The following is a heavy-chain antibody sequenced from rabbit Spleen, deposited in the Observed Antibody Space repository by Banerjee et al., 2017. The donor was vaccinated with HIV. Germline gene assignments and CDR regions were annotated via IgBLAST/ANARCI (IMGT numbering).Heavy chain of an antibody. CDR1: GFSFSSRYY. CDR3: ARETSSGWGVVSYYFNL. Sequence: KESGGDLVKPGASLTLTCTASGFSFSSRYYMCWVRQAPGKGLEWIACIYSGSSGDTYYASWAKGRFTISKTSSTTVTLQMTSLTAADTATYFCARETSSGWGVVSYYFNLWGQGTLVTVS. V-gene: IGHV1S40*01. J-gene: IGHJ4*01. CDR2: IYSGSSGDT. D-gene: IGHD4-1*01.